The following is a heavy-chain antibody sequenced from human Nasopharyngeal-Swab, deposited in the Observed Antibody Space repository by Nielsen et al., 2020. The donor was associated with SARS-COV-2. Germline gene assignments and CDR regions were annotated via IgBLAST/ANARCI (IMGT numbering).Heavy chain of an antibody. V-gene: IGHV3-7*01. J-gene: IGHJ3*01. CDR3: ARDWSRAFDV. CDR2: IKPDGSEK. CDR1: GFTFSSLW. Sequence: GESLKLSCAASGFTFSSLWMSWVRQVPGKGLEWVADIKPDGSEKFYVDSVKGRFTISRDNAKNSMSLQMNSLRVEDTAVYYCARDWSRAFDVWGQGTMVTVSS.